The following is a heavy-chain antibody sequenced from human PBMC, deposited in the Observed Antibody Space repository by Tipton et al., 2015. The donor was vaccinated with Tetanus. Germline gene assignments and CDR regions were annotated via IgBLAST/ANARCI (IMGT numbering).Heavy chain of an antibody. J-gene: IGHJ3*02. D-gene: IGHD3-16*01. CDR3: ARLRRGPWALDI. CDR2: ISGSSDTI. CDR1: GFTFSNSY. V-gene: IGHV3-11*01. Sequence: SLRLSCAASGFTFSNSYMSWVRQAPGKGLQWVSYISGSSDTIFYAPSVKGRFTISRDNAKNSLYLQVNSLRAEDTAVYYCARLRRGPWALDIWGQGTMVTVSS.